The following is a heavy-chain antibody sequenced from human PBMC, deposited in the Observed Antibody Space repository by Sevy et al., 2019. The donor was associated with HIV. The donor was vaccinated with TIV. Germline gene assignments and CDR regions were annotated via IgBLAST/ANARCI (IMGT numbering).Heavy chain of an antibody. CDR2: IDYSGST. CDR1: GGSISSGGYY. V-gene: IGHV4-31*01. CDR3: ARGMSNYESSGYSQRAFDI. D-gene: IGHD3-22*01. Sequence: SETLSLTCTVSGGSISSGGYYWIWIRQHPGKGLEWIGYIDYSGSTYYNPSLKSQVTISEDTSKNQFSLKLSSLTAADTAVHYCARGMSNYESSGYSQRAFDIWGQGKMVTVSS. J-gene: IGHJ3*02.